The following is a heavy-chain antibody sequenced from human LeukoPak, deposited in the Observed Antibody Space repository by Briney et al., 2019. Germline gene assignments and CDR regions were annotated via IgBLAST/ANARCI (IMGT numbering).Heavy chain of an antibody. CDR1: CRYISTIIRVTYY. CDR3: ARHGHHGDYGY. CDR2: IYYSGST. D-gene: IGHD4-17*01. J-gene: IGHJ4*02. V-gene: IGHV4-39*01. Sequence: KPSETLSLTRSVSCRYISTIIRVTYYWAWIRQPPGKGLEWIGSIYYSGSTYHNPSPKSRVTISIDTSKNQFSLKLSSVTAADTAVYYCARHGHHGDYGYWGQGNLVTVSS.